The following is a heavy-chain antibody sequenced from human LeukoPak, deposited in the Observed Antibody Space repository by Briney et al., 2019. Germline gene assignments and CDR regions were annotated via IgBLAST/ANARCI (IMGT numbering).Heavy chain of an antibody. Sequence: GRSLRLSCAASGFTFSSYGMHWVRQAPGKGLQWVAVVSYDGFAGSDKYYADSVKGRFTISRDNSKNTLYLQMDSLRPEDTAVYFCARGSTDRYGSGSYYLDYWGQGTLVTVSS. CDR3: ARGSTDRYGSGSYYLDY. CDR2: VSYDGFAGSDK. V-gene: IGHV3-30*03. CDR1: GFTFSSYG. D-gene: IGHD3-10*01. J-gene: IGHJ4*02.